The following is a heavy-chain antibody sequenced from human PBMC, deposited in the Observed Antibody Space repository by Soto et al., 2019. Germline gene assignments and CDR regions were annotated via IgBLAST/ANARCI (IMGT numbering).Heavy chain of an antibody. V-gene: IGHV5-10-1*01. CDR2: IDPSDSYT. CDR1: GYSFTSYW. CDR3: ARNEAALRRHYGMDV. Sequence: GESLKISCNGSGYSFTSYWISWVRQMPGKGLEWMGRIDPSDSYTNYSPSFQGHVTISADKSISTAYLQWSSLKASDTAMYYCARNEAALRRHYGMDVWGQGTKVTVYS. D-gene: IGHD6-13*01. J-gene: IGHJ6*02.